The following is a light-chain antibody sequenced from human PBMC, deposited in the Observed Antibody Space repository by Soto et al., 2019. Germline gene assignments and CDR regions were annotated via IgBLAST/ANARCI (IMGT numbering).Light chain of an antibody. CDR1: EGINNY. CDR2: GAT. CDR3: QQYQRYPPS. J-gene: IGKJ4*01. Sequence: DIQITLSLSPLSASIGSSVTIICRTKEGINNYLAWFQQKPGKAPKSLIYGATYLQSGVPSRFSGSEFGTEFSLTISSLQPEDIATYYCQQYQRYPPSFGGGTKVDIK. V-gene: IGKV1-16*01.